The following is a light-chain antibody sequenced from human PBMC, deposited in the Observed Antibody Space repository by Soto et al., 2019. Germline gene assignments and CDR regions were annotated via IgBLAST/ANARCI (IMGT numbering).Light chain of an antibody. CDR2: EGI. CDR1: SSVIGSYNL. CDR3: CSYAGSSAPVV. Sequence: QYALTQPASVSGSPGQSITISCTGTSSVIGSYNLVSWYQQHPGNAPKLMIYEGIRRPSGISNRFSGSKSANTASLTISGLQAEDEADYYCCSYAGSSAPVVFGGGTKVTVL. J-gene: IGLJ2*01. V-gene: IGLV2-23*01.